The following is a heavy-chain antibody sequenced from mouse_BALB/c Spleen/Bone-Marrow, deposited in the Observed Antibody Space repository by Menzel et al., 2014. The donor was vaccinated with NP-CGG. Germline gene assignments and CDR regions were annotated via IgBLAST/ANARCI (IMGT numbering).Heavy chain of an antibody. CDR3: TRTTEGFDY. CDR2: VYPSDSYT. D-gene: IGHD1-1*01. V-gene: IGHV1-69*02. Sequence: VKLQESGAELVRPGASVKLSCKASGYTFTSYWXNWVKQRPGQGLEWIGNVYPSDSYTNYNQKFKDKATLTVDKSSSTAYMQLSSPTSEDSAVYYCTRTTEGFDYWGQGTTLTVSS. J-gene: IGHJ2*01. CDR1: GYTFTSYW.